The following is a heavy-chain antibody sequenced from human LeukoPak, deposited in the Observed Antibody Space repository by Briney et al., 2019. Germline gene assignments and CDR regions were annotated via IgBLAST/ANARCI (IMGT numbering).Heavy chain of an antibody. Sequence: ASVRVSCKASGYSFTTYGINWVRQAPGQGLEWVGWISAYKGNTNYAQKFQGRVTMTTDTSTSTAYMELRSLRSDDTAVYYCARDGTTKSTMSYYWGQGTLVTVSS. CDR2: ISAYKGNT. J-gene: IGHJ4*02. D-gene: IGHD3-10*02. CDR1: GYSFTTYG. V-gene: IGHV1-18*01. CDR3: ARDGTTKSTMSYY.